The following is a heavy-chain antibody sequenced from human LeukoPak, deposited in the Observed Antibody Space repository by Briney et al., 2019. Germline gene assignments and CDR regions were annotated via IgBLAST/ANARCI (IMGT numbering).Heavy chain of an antibody. CDR1: GGSFSGYY. D-gene: IGHD3-22*01. Sequence: SETLSLTCAVYGGSFSGYYWSWIRQPSGKGLEWIGEINHSGSTNYNPSLKSRVTISVDTSKNQFSLKLSSVTAADTAVYYCARKSDYYDSSGYSTAYYFDYWGQGTLVTVSS. CDR2: INHSGST. CDR3: ARKSDYYDSSGYSTAYYFDY. V-gene: IGHV4-34*01. J-gene: IGHJ4*02.